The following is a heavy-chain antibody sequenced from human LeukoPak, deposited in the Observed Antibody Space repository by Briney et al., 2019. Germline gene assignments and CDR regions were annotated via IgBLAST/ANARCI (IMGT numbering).Heavy chain of an antibody. CDR2: IYYSGST. D-gene: IGHD3-22*01. J-gene: IGHJ3*02. CDR1: GCSFSSSSYY. Sequence: ESLSLTCTVSGCSFSSSSYYWGWIRQPPGQGREWIGSIYYSGSTYSNPSLKSRVAISGDTSKNQYTMKLTSVTDTDTVVYYCATTGNYYYDSSGDYIEASDICGQGEMVTVSS. V-gene: IGHV4-39*01. CDR3: ATTGNYYYDSSGDYIEASDI.